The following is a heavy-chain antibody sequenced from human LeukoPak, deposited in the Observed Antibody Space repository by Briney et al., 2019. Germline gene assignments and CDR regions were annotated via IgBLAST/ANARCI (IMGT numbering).Heavy chain of an antibody. CDR2: ISWNSGSI. CDR3: AKDIGSSGWYGGFDY. D-gene: IGHD6-19*01. Sequence: GGSLRLSCAASGFTFSSYAMSWVRQAPGKGLEWVSGISWNSGSIGYADSVKGRFTISRDNAKNSLYLQMNSLRAEDTALYYCAKDIGSSGWYGGFDYWGQGTLVTVSS. V-gene: IGHV3-9*01. J-gene: IGHJ4*02. CDR1: GFTFSSYA.